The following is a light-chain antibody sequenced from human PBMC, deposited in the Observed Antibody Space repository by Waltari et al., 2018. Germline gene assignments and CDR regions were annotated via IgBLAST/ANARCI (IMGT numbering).Light chain of an antibody. Sequence: QSVLTQAPSASGTPGQRVTISCSGSSSNIGSNDVNRYQQLPGTAPKLLIYNNDQRPSGVPDRFSGSKSGTSGSLAISGLQSEDEADYYCAAWDDTLNGYVFGTGTKATVL. CDR1: SSNIGSND. CDR3: AAWDDTLNGYV. V-gene: IGLV1-44*01. J-gene: IGLJ1*01. CDR2: NND.